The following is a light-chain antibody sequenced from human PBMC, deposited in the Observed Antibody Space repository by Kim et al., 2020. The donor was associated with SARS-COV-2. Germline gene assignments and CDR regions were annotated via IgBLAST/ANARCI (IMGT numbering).Light chain of an antibody. CDR2: HDS. CDR1: RLGDKY. J-gene: IGLJ2*01. Sequence: VSPGPAASTTCCGGRLGDKYACWYQQKPGQSPVLVFYHDSKRPPGIPGRFSGSNPGKTATLTIGGTQAMDEGDYYCQAWDSSTVVFGGGTQLTVL. CDR3: QAWDSSTVV. V-gene: IGLV3-1*01.